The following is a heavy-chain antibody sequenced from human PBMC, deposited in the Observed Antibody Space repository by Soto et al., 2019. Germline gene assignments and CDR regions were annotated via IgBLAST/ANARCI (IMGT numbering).Heavy chain of an antibody. CDR2: IYYSGST. CDR1: GGSISSGGYY. V-gene: IGHV4-31*03. Sequence: QVQLQESGPGLVKPSQTLSLTCTVSGGSISSGGYYWSWIRQHPGKGLEWIGYIYYSGSTYYNPSLKSRVTISVDTSKNQFSLKLSSVTAADTAVYYCARGRVFDGVPAAPSLEVFDYWGQGTLVTVSS. CDR3: ARGRVFDGVPAAPSLEVFDY. D-gene: IGHD2-2*01. J-gene: IGHJ4*02.